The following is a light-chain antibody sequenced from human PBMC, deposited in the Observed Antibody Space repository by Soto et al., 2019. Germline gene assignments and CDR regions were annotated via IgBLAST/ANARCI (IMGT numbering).Light chain of an antibody. J-gene: IGLJ1*01. V-gene: IGLV2-23*01. CDR1: SSDVGSYNL. CDR2: EGS. Sequence: QSALTPPASVSGSPGQSFTISCTGTSSDVGSYNLVSGYQQHPGKDPKLMISEGSRRLTGVSNRFSGSKSGNTASLTISGLQAEDESDYDCCSYAGSSTLYVFGTGTKVTVL. CDR3: CSYAGSSTLYV.